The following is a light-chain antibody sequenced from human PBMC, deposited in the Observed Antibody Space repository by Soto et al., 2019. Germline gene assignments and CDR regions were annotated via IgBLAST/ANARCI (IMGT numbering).Light chain of an antibody. CDR1: QSVSSN. CDR2: GAS. CDR3: QQYNNWPPIT. J-gene: IGKJ5*01. Sequence: EIVMTQSPATLSGSAGERATLSCRASQSVSSNLAWYQQKPGQAPRLLIYGASTRATGIPARFSGSGSGTECTLTISSLQSEDVAVYYCQQYNNWPPITFGQGTRLEIK. V-gene: IGKV3-15*01.